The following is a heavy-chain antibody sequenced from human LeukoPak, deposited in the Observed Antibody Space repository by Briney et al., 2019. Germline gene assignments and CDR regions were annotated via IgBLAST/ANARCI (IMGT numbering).Heavy chain of an antibody. Sequence: PGGSLRLSCAASGFTFSSYWMHWVRQAPGKGLVWVSRLNSDGSSTSYADSVKGRFTISRDNAKNTLYLQMNSLRAEDTAVYYCARDPPDYYDSSGYYSIDYWGQGTLVTVSS. CDR3: ARDPPDYYDSSGYYSIDY. D-gene: IGHD3-22*01. V-gene: IGHV3-74*01. J-gene: IGHJ4*02. CDR2: LNSDGSST. CDR1: GFTFSSYW.